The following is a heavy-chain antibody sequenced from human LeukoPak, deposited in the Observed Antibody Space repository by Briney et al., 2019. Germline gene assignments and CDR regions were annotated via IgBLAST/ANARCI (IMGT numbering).Heavy chain of an antibody. CDR3: AKYNSGLEY. Sequence: PGRSLRLSCAASGFTLSSYGMHWVRQAPGKGLEWVAIIWYDGGNIDYTDSVKGRFTISRDNSKNTLYLQMNSLETEDTAVYYCAKYNSGLEYWGQGTLVTVSS. CDR2: IWYDGGNI. J-gene: IGHJ4*02. V-gene: IGHV3-33*06. D-gene: IGHD6-19*01. CDR1: GFTLSSYG.